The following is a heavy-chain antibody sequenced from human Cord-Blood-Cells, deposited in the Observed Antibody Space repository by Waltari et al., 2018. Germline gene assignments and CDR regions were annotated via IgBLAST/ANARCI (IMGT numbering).Heavy chain of an antibody. CDR3: ARVDSYGYCTNGVCYDY. D-gene: IGHD2-8*01. CDR2: MNPNSGNT. CDR1: GYTFTSYY. J-gene: IGHJ4*02. Sequence: QVQLVQSGAEVKKPGASVKVSCKASGYTFTSYYINWVRQATGQGLEWIGWMNPNSGNTGYAQKFQGRGTMTRNTSISTAYMELSSLRSEDTAVYYCARVDSYGYCTNGVCYDYWGQGTLVTVSS. V-gene: IGHV1-8*01.